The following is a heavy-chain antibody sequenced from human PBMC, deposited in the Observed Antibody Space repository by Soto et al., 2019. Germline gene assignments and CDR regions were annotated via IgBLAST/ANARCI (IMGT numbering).Heavy chain of an antibody. J-gene: IGHJ4*02. V-gene: IGHV1-2*04. CDR1: GYTFTGYY. Sequence: VTVSCKASGYTFTGYYMHWVRQAPGQGLEWMGWINPNSGSTNYAQKFQGWVTMTRDTSISTAYMELSRLRSDDMAVYYCAREVSGGYFDYWGQVTLGTVSS. CDR2: INPNSGST. CDR3: AREVSGGYFDY. D-gene: IGHD3-10*01.